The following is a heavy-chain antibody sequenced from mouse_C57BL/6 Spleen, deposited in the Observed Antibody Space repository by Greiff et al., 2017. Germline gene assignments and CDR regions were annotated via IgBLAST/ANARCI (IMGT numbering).Heavy chain of an antibody. V-gene: IGHV1-52*01. J-gene: IGHJ4*01. CDR1: GYTFTSYW. CDR2: IDPSDSET. D-gene: IGHD2-1*01. CDR3: ARDYYGTPFAMDY. Sequence: QVQLQQPGAELVRPGSSVKLSCKASGYTFTSYWMHWVKQRPIQGLEWIGNIDPSDSETHYNQKFKDKATLTVDKSSSTAYMQLISLTSEDSAVYYCARDYYGTPFAMDYWGQGTSVTVSS.